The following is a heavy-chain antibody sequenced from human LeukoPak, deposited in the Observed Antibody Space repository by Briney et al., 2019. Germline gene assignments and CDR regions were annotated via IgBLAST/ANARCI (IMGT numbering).Heavy chain of an antibody. CDR3: ARDTAMVSAFDY. D-gene: IGHD5-18*01. J-gene: IGHJ4*02. V-gene: IGHV3-21*01. Sequence: GGPLRLSCTASGFTFSSYSMNWVRQAPGKGLEWVSSISSSSSYIYYADSVKGRFTISRDNAKNSLYLQMNSLRAEDTAVYYCARDTAMVSAFDYWGQGTLVTVSS. CDR1: GFTFSSYS. CDR2: ISSSSSYI.